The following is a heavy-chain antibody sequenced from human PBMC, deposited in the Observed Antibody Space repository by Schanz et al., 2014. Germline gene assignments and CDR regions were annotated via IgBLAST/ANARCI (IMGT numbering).Heavy chain of an antibody. J-gene: IGHJ4*02. V-gene: IGHV4-59*01. D-gene: IGHD3-10*01. CDR1: GGSISNNY. Sequence: QVHLQESGPGLVKPSETLSLTCTVSGGSISNNYWGWIRQPPGKGLEWIGNIYSSGSTNYNPSLKSRVTISGDTSKNQFALRLSSVTAADTAVYFCASFVPGGYYFDYWGQGTLVTVSS. CDR3: ASFVPGGYYFDY. CDR2: IYSSGST.